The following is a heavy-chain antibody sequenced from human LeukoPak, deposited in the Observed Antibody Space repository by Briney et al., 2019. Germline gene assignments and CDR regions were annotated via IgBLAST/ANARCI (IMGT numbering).Heavy chain of an antibody. CDR1: GFTFSTYS. V-gene: IGHV3-21*06. Sequence: PGGSLRLSCAASGFTFSTYSMNWVRQAPGKGLEWVSSISSSSSYIYYADSVKGRFTISRDNAKNSLYLQMNSLRAEDTAVYYCARDYGGSSPFDYWGQGTLVTVSS. D-gene: IGHD4-23*01. CDR3: ARDYGGSSPFDY. J-gene: IGHJ4*02. CDR2: ISSSSSYI.